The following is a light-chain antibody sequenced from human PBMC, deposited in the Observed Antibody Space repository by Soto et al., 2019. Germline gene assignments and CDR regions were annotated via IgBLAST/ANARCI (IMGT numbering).Light chain of an antibody. Sequence: QSVLTQPPSVSGAPGQRVTISCTGSSSNIGAGYDVHWYLQLPGTAPKLLVYTNNNRPSGVPDRLSGSKSGTSASLAITGLQAEDEADYYYQCYDNRLSAYVFGTGTKVTVL. V-gene: IGLV1-40*01. CDR3: QCYDNRLSAYV. CDR1: SSNIGAGYD. J-gene: IGLJ1*01. CDR2: TNN.